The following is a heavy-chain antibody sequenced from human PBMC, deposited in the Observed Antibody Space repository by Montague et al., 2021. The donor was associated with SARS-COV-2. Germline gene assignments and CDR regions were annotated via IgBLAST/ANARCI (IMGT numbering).Heavy chain of an antibody. CDR1: GGSISSSSYY. CDR2: IYYRGST. Sequence: SETLSLTCTVSGGSISSSSYYWAWIRQPPGKGLEWIGSIYYRGSTYYNPSLKSRVFISVDTSKNQLSLTLTSVTAADTAVYYCATQSEPSGWIPGPFDFWGQGTLLSVSS. D-gene: IGHD6-19*01. CDR3: ATQSEPSGWIPGPFDF. J-gene: IGHJ4*02. V-gene: IGHV4-39*01.